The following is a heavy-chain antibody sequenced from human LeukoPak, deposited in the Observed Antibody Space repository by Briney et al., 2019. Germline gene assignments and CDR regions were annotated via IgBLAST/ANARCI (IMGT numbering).Heavy chain of an antibody. D-gene: IGHD3-9*01. V-gene: IGHV1-69*04. Sequence: SVKVSCKASGGTFSSYAISWVRQALGQGLEWMGRIIPILGIANYAQKFQGRVTITADKSTSTAYMELSSLRSEDTAVYYCARDLFDILTGQWGQGTLVTVSS. CDR3: ARDLFDILTGQ. J-gene: IGHJ4*02. CDR1: GGTFSSYA. CDR2: IIPILGIA.